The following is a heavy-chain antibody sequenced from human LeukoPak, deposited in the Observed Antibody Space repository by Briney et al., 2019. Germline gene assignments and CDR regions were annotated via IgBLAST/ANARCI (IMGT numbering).Heavy chain of an antibody. CDR3: AREDSGNRGWFDP. V-gene: IGHV4-59*01. CDR2: MFYRGSP. D-gene: IGHD5-12*01. Sequence: KPSETLSLTCTVSGGSITGYYWNWFRQPPGKGLEWIAYMFYRGSPNYNPSLKSRVTVSLDTSKNQFSLNLSSVTAADTAVYYYAREDSGNRGWFDPWGQGTLVTVSS. CDR1: GGSITGYY. J-gene: IGHJ5*02.